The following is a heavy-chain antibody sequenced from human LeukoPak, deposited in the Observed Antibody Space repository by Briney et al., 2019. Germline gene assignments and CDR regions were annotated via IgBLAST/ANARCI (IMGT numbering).Heavy chain of an antibody. J-gene: IGHJ4*02. D-gene: IGHD6-13*01. V-gene: IGHV1-18*01. CDR2: FNPENGNT. Sequence: ASVKVSCKASGYSFVGYGITWVRQAPGQGLEWMGWFNPENGNTNYAQKVQGRVTMTADTSTSTSYMELRSLRSDDTAVYYCARDLYIAAAGFDYWGQGTLVTVSS. CDR1: GYSFVGYG. CDR3: ARDLYIAAAGFDY.